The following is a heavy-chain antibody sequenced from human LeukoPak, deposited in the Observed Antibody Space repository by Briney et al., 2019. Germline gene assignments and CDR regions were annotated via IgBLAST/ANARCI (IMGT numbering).Heavy chain of an antibody. CDR1: GFTFSSYG. Sequence: AGGSLRLSCAASGFTFSSYGMNWVRQAPGKGLEWVSYISSSGNMIYYADSVMGRFTISRDNAKNSLYLQMNSLRDDDTAVYYCAPNFWSGYVTDYWGQGTLVTVSS. CDR2: ISSSGNMI. J-gene: IGHJ4*02. V-gene: IGHV3-48*02. D-gene: IGHD3-3*01. CDR3: APNFWSGYVTDY.